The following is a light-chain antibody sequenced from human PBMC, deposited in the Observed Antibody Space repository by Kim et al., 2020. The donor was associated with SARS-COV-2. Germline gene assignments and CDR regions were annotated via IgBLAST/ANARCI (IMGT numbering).Light chain of an antibody. J-gene: IGKJ5*01. CDR3: LQHNTAPMT. CDR2: SAS. CDR1: QDFGTD. V-gene: IGKV1-17*01. Sequence: ASVGDGATITCRASQDFGTDIGWYHRNQGTARPRLIYSASNVQSVVSSRFCGSGSVTEFSLTITSLQPQDIVNYISLQHNTAPMTFGQGTRLEIK.